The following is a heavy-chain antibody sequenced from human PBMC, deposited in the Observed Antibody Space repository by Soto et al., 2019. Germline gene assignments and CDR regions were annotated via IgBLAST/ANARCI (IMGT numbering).Heavy chain of an antibody. CDR2: ISHFGSI. CDR3: AARWETLDSTTYYYYGLDV. J-gene: IGHJ6*02. CDR1: GASVSGGGYS. D-gene: IGHD1-26*01. Sequence: HLQESGSGLVKPLETLTLTCAVSGASVSGGGYSWNWIRQSPGKGLEWIGYISHFGSIYYNPSIKSLVTMAVDRSKNQFSLKPHSVTAADTAVYFCAARWETLDSTTYYYYGLDVWGLGTTVTV. V-gene: IGHV4-30-2*06.